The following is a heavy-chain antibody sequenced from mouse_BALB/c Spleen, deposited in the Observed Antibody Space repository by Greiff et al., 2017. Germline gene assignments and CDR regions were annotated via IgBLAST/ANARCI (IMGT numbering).Heavy chain of an antibody. V-gene: IGHV3-2*02. CDR2: ISYSGST. Sequence: ESGPGLVKPSQSLSLTCTVTGYSITSDYAWNWIRQFPGNKLEWMGYISYSGSTSYNPSLKSRISITRDTSKNQFFLQLNSVTTEDTATYYCARYLFDYWGQGTTLTVSS. CDR3: ARYLFDY. D-gene: IGHD5-1*01. CDR1: GYSITSDYA. J-gene: IGHJ2*01.